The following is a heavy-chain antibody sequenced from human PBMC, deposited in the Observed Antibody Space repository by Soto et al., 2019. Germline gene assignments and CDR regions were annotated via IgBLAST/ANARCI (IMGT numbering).Heavy chain of an antibody. D-gene: IGHD3-10*01. Sequence: QMQLEQSGAEVRTPGASVKVSCRASGYTFTNFDLNWVRQAPGQGLQWMGWMNPNSGKADYAPDFQDRVTMTRDTSISTAYLEVRSLRSEDTAIYYCARVRLTFGHFFYMDLWGQGTTVTVSS. CDR1: GYTFTNFD. V-gene: IGHV1-8*02. CDR3: ARVRLTFGHFFYMDL. J-gene: IGHJ6*03. CDR2: MNPNSGKA.